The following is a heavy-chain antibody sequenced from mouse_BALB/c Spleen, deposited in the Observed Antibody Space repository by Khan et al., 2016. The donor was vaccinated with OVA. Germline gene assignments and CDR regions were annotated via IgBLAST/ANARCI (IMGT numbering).Heavy chain of an antibody. CDR2: IWSDGYT. Sequence: QVQLKESGPGLVAPSQSLSITCTVSGFSLTNYGVHWVRQPPGKGLEWLVVIWSDGYTTYNSALKSRLSISKDNSKSQVFLKMNSLQTDDTASYYCATTTFYYTMDYWGQGTSVTVSS. V-gene: IGHV2-6*02. CDR1: GFSLTNYG. CDR3: ATTTFYYTMDY. J-gene: IGHJ4*01.